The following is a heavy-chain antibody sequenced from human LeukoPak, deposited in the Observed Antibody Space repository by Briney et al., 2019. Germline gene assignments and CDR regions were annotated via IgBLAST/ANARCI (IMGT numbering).Heavy chain of an antibody. V-gene: IGHV3-74*01. J-gene: IGHJ4*02. CDR3: ARVSYYYGSGSYRPTAVYYFDY. CDR2: INSDGSST. D-gene: IGHD3-10*01. CDR1: GFNLDDHG. Sequence: GGSLRLSCAASGFNLDDHGMSWVRQAPGKGLEWVSRINSDGSSTSYADSVKGRFTISRDNAKNTLYLQMNSLRAEDTAVYYCARVSYYYGSGSYRPTAVYYFDYWGQGTLVTVSS.